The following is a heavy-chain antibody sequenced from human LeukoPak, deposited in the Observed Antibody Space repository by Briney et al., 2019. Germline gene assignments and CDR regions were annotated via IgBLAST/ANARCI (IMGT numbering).Heavy chain of an antibody. CDR2: TNPNSGNT. D-gene: IGHD1-26*01. Sequence: ASVRVSRKASGYTFTRYEINLLRQATAQGREGMGWTNPNSGNTGYAQRLQGKATMTRNTSISTAYMELSSLRSEDTAVYYCARVWWELLLYWFDPWGQGTLVTVSS. CDR3: ARVWWELLLYWFDP. V-gene: IGHV1-8*01. J-gene: IGHJ5*02. CDR1: GYTFTRYE.